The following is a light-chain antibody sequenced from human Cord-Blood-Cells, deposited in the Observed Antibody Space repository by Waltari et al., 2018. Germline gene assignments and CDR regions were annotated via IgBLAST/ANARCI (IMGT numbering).Light chain of an antibody. CDR3: QQYYSFPYS. CDR2: AAS. V-gene: IGKV1D-8*01. J-gene: IGKJ2*03. Sequence: VIWMTQSPSLLSAATGDRVAIICWMSQGIGSSLAWYKQKPGKAPELLLYAASTLKSGVPSRFSCSGSGTDFNLTISCLQSEDFAIYYCQQYYSFPYSLGQGTKLEIK. CDR1: QGIGSS.